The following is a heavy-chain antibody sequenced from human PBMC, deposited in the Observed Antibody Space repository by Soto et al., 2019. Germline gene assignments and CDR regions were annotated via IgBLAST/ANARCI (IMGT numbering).Heavy chain of an antibody. J-gene: IGHJ4*02. CDR3: EKDKYGSGSPTIDY. Sequence: PGGSLRLSCAASGFTFSSYGMHWVRQAPGKGLEWVAVISYDGSNKYYADSVKGRFTISRDNSKNTLYLQMNSLRAEHTAVYYCEKDKYGSGSPTIDYWGQGTLVTVSS. CDR2: ISYDGSNK. CDR1: GFTFSSYG. V-gene: IGHV3-30*18. D-gene: IGHD3-10*01.